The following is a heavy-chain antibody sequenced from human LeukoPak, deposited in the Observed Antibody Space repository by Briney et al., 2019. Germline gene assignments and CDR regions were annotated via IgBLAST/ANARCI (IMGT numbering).Heavy chain of an antibody. J-gene: IGHJ4*02. V-gene: IGHV1-2*02. CDR2: INPNSGGT. D-gene: IGHD1-7*01. CDR3: ARPNWNYVPYFDY. CDR1: GYTFTGYY. Sequence: ASVKVSCKASGYTFTGYYMHWVRQAPGQGLEWMGWINPNSGGTNYAQKFQGRVTMTRDTSISTAYMELSRLRSDDTAVYYCARPNWNYVPYFDYWGPGTLVNVSS.